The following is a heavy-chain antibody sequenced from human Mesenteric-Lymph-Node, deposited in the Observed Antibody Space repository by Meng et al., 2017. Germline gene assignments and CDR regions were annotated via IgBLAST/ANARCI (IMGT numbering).Heavy chain of an antibody. V-gene: IGHV3-23*01. J-gene: IGHJ3*01. CDR3: ARWALYSGYDSGWS. D-gene: IGHD5-12*01. CDR1: GGSISSSN. CDR2: ISGSGGST. Sequence: GESLKISCAVSGGSISSSNWWSWVRQPPGKGLEWVSAISGSGGSTYYADSVKGRFTISRDNAKNSLYLQMNSLRAEDTAVYYCARWALYSGYDSGWSWGQGTMVTVSS.